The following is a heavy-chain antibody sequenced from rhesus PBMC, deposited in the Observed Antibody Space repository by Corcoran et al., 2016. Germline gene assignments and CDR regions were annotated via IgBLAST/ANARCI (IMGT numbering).Heavy chain of an antibody. J-gene: IGHJ4*01. CDR2: IGGSSGST. CDR1: GYSLSSGSG. Sequence: QVQLQESGPGLVKPSETLSLTCVVHGYSLSSGSGWSWIRPPPGKGLEWIGYIGGSSGSTNYNPSLKSRVTISKDTSKNQFFLKLSSVTAADTAVYYCAQGRIVYGYWGQGVLVTVSS. CDR3: AQGRIVYGY. V-gene: IGHV4-127*01. D-gene: IGHD1-44*01.